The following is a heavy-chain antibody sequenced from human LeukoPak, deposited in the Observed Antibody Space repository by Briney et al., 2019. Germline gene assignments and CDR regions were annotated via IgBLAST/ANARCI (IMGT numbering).Heavy chain of an antibody. D-gene: IGHD3-22*01. Sequence: ASVKVSCKASGYTFTSYYMHWVRWAPGQGLEWMGIINPSGGSTSYAQKFQGRVTMTRDTSTSTVYMELSSLRSEDTAVYYCASQDSSGYNLGYWGQGTLVTVSS. V-gene: IGHV1-46*03. CDR3: ASQDSSGYNLGY. J-gene: IGHJ4*02. CDR1: GYTFTSYY. CDR2: INPSGGST.